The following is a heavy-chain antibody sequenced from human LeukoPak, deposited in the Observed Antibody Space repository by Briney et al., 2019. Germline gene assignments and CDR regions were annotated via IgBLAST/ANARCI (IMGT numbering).Heavy chain of an antibody. V-gene: IGHV3-64*04. D-gene: IGHD3-22*01. Sequence: PGGSLRLSCSASGFTFSSYAMHWVRQAPGKGLEYVSAISSNGGSTYYADSVKGRFTISRDNSKNTLYLQMNSLRAEDTAVYYCARENGRDYYDSSGYYDYWGQGTLVTVSS. CDR1: GFTFSSYA. CDR2: ISSNGGST. J-gene: IGHJ4*02. CDR3: ARENGRDYYDSSGYYDY.